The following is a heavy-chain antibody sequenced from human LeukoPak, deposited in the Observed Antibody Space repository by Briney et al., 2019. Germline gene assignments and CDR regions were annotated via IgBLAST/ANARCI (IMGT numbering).Heavy chain of an antibody. CDR3: AKDRGYYDRITWGDY. V-gene: IGHV3-30*18. CDR2: ISYDGSNK. CDR1: GFTFSSYG. D-gene: IGHD3-22*01. Sequence: PGRSPRLSCAASGFTFSSYGMHWVRQAPGKGLEWVAVISYDGSNKYYADSVKGRFTISRDNSKNTLYLQMNSLRAEDTAVYYCAKDRGYYDRITWGDYWGQGTLVTVSS. J-gene: IGHJ4*02.